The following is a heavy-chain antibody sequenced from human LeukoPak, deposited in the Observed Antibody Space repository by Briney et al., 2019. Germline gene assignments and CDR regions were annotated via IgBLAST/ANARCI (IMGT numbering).Heavy chain of an antibody. J-gene: IGHJ4*02. V-gene: IGHV3-48*01. CDR3: ARAALNYYGSGSYYIGY. CDR1: GFTFSSYS. CDR2: ISSSSSTI. Sequence: GGSLRLSCAASGFTFSSYSMNWVRQAPGKGLEWVPYISSSSSTIYYADSVKGRFTISRDNAKNSLYLQMNSLRAEDTAVYYCARAALNYYGSGSYYIGYWGQGTLVTVSS. D-gene: IGHD3-10*01.